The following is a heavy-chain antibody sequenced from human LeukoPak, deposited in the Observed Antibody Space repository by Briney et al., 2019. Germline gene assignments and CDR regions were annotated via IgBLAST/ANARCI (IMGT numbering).Heavy chain of an antibody. V-gene: IGHV4-4*07. Sequence: SETLSLTCTVSGGSISSYYWSWIRQPAGKGLEWIGRIYTSGSTNYNPSLKSRVTTSVDTSKNQFSLKLSSVTAADTAVYYCARAPSQLELPYYFDYWGQGTLVTVSS. CDR2: IYTSGST. J-gene: IGHJ4*02. CDR1: GGSISSYY. CDR3: ARAPSQLELPYYFDY. D-gene: IGHD1-26*01.